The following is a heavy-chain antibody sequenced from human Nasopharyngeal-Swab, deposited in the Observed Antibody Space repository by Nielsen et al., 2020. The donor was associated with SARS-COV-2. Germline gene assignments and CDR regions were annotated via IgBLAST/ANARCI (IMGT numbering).Heavy chain of an antibody. CDR1: GFTFSSYA. J-gene: IGHJ6*02. CDR3: AKDNYLPHQLLYPGMDV. V-gene: IGHV3-23*01. D-gene: IGHD2-2*02. CDR2: ISGSGGST. Sequence: GGSLRLSCAASGFTFSSYAMSWVRQAPGKGLEWVSAISGSGGSTYYADSVKGRFTISRDTSKNTLYLQMNSLRAEDTAVYYCAKDNYLPHQLLYPGMDVWGQGTTVTVSS.